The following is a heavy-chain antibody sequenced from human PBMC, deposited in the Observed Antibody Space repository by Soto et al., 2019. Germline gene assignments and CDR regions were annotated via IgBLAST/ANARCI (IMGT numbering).Heavy chain of an antibody. J-gene: IGHJ4*02. D-gene: IGHD3-22*01. CDR2: INAGNGNT. V-gene: IGHV1-3*01. Sequence: GASVKVSCKASGYTFTSYAMHWVRQAPGQRLEWMGWINAGNGNTKYSQKFQGRVTITRDTSASTAYMELSSLRSEDTAVYYCARDSRAAYYDSSGYPSDYWGQGTLVIVSS. CDR1: GYTFTSYA. CDR3: ARDSRAAYYDSSGYPSDY.